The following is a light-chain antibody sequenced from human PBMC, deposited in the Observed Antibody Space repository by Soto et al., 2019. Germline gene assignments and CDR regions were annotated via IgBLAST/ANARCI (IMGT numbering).Light chain of an antibody. V-gene: IGLV1-44*01. J-gene: IGLJ1*01. CDR1: FSNIEGNT. CDR2: STS. CDR3: AAWDDTLNGYV. Sequence: QAVVTQPPSASGTPGQRVTISCSGSFSNIEGNTVNWYQQVPGTAPKLLIYSTSHRPSGVPDRFSGSKSGPSASLAISGLQSQDEADYFCAAWDDTLNGYVFGTGTKVTVL.